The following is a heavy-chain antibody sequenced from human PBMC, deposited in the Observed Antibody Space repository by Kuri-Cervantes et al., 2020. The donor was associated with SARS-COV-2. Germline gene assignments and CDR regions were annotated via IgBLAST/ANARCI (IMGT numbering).Heavy chain of an antibody. Sequence: SQTLSLTCAVSGYSISSGYYWGWIRQPPGKGLEWIGSIYHSGSTYYNPSLKSRVTISVDTSKDQFSLKLSSVTAADTAVYYCARIVNYSKGNWNYGYYYYMDVWGKGTTVTVSS. CDR1: GYSISSGYY. D-gene: IGHD1-7*01. J-gene: IGHJ6*03. V-gene: IGHV4-38-2*01. CDR3: ARIVNYSKGNWNYGYYYYMDV. CDR2: IYHSGST.